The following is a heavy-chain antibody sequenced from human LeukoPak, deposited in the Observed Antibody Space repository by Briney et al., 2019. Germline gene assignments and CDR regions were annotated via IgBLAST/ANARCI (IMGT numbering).Heavy chain of an antibody. CDR3: AKDGDILTGYYRAYYFDY. Sequence: GGSLRLSCAASGFSVSNDYMSWVRQAPGKGLEWVSAISGSGGSTYYADSVKGRFTISRDNSKNTLYLQMNSLRAEDTAVYYCAKDGDILTGYYRAYYFDYWGQGTLVTVSS. D-gene: IGHD3-9*01. J-gene: IGHJ4*02. V-gene: IGHV3-23*01. CDR2: ISGSGGST. CDR1: GFSVSNDY.